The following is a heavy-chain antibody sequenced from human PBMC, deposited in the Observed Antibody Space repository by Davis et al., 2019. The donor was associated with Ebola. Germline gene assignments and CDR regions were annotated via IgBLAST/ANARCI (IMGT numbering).Heavy chain of an antibody. CDR1: GFTFSSYS. D-gene: IGHD2-2*01. V-gene: IGHV3-48*04. CDR2: ISSSGSTI. CDR3: ARGGIVVVPAAIINYYYYGMDV. Sequence: GESLKISCAASGFTFSSYSMNWVRQAPGKGLEWVSYISSSGSTIYYADSVKGRFTISRDNAKNSLYLQMNSLRAEDTAVYYCARGGIVVVPAAIINYYYYGMDVWGQGTTVTVSS. J-gene: IGHJ6*02.